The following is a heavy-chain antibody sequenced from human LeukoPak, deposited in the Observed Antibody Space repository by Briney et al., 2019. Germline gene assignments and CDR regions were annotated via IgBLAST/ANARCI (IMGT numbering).Heavy chain of an antibody. CDR1: GFTFGDYA. J-gene: IGHJ4*02. D-gene: IGHD3-3*01. Sequence: PGRSLRLSCTASGFTFGDYAMSWVRQAPGKGLEWVGFIRSKAYGGTTEYAASVKGRFTISRDDSKSIAYLQMNSLKTEDTAVYYCTRDGYDFWSGYYTPGYWGQGTLVTVSS. CDR2: IRSKAYGGTT. CDR3: TRDGYDFWSGYYTPGY. V-gene: IGHV3-49*04.